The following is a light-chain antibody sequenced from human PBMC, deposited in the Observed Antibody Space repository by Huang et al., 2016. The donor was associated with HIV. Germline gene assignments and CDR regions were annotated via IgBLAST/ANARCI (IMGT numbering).Light chain of an antibody. CDR1: GSVSTY. CDR2: DVS. Sequence: EVVLTQSPATLSLSPGERATLSCWASGSVSTYLGWYQQKHGQAPRLLIDDVSNRATGIPDRFSGSGSETDFTLTISSLEPEDFAVYYCQQRHNGLSFGGGTKVEIK. V-gene: IGKV3-11*01. CDR3: QQRHNGLS. J-gene: IGKJ4*01.